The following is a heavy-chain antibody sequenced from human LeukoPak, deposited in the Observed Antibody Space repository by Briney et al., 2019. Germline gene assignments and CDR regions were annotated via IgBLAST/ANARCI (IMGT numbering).Heavy chain of an antibody. CDR2: INPNSGGT. V-gene: IGHV1-2*02. CDR1: GYTFTGYY. J-gene: IGHJ4*02. Sequence: ASVKFSCKASGYTFTGYYMHWVRQAPGQGLEWMGWINPNSGGTNYAQKFQGRVTMTRDTSISTAYMELSRLRSDDTAVYYCARGGLYTMIVVVVDYWGQGTLVTVSS. D-gene: IGHD3-22*01. CDR3: ARGGLYTMIVVVVDY.